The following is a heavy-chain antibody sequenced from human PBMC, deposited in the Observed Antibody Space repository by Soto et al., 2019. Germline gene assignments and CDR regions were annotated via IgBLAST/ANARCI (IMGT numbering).Heavy chain of an antibody. CDR3: ASIAAPGTTHFDY. Sequence: SETLSLTCTVSGGSIGSSSYYWGWIRQPPGKGLEWIGNIYYSGNTFYNPSLKSRVTISVDTSKNQFYLHLTSVTAADTAIFYCASIAAPGTTHFDYWGQGTLVIVSS. CDR2: IYYSGNT. V-gene: IGHV4-39*01. J-gene: IGHJ4*02. D-gene: IGHD6-13*01. CDR1: GGSIGSSSYY.